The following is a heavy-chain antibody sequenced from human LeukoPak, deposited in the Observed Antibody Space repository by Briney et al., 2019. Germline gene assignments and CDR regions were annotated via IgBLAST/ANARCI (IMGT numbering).Heavy chain of an antibody. D-gene: IGHD3-10*01. CDR2: ISWDGGST. V-gene: IGHV3-43*01. CDR1: GFTFDDYT. J-gene: IGHJ6*03. CDR3: AKDGSNYYYYMDV. Sequence: PGGSLRLSCAASGFTFDDYTMHWVRHAPGKGLEWVSLISWDGGSTYYADSVKGRFTISRDNSKNSLYLQMNSLRTEDTALYYCAKDGSNYYYYMDVWGKGTTVTISS.